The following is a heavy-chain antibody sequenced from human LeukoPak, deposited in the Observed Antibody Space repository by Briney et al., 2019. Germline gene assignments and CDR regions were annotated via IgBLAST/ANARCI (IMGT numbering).Heavy chain of an antibody. J-gene: IGHJ4*02. CDR1: GFTFSSYS. CDR3: ARDEIPAVNFDY. CDR2: ISSSSSYI. Sequence: PGGSLRLSCAASGFTFSSYSMNWVRQAPGKGLEWVSSISSSSSYIYYADSVKGRFTISRDNAKNSLYLQMNSLRAEDTAVYYCARDEIPAVNFDYWGQGTLATVSS. V-gene: IGHV3-21*01. D-gene: IGHD3-16*02.